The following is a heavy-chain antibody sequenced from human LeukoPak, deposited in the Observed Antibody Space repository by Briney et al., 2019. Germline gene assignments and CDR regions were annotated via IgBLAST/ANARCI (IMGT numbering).Heavy chain of an antibody. J-gene: IGHJ4*02. Sequence: SVKVSCKASGFTFTSSAMQWVRQARGQRLEWIGWIVVGSGNTNYAQKFQERVTITRDMSTNTAYMELSSLRSEDTAVYYCAAVPALAYCGGDCYRDYGGQGTLVSVSS. CDR2: IVVGSGNT. V-gene: IGHV1-58*02. CDR3: AAVPALAYCGGDCYRDY. CDR1: GFTFTSSA. D-gene: IGHD2-21*02.